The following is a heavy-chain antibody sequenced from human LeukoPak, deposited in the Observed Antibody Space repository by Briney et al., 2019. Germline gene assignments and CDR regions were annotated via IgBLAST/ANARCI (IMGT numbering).Heavy chain of an antibody. CDR3: ARDGGTTRYYYYYYMDV. Sequence: SQTLSLTCTVSGGTISSGGYYWSWIRQPPGKGLEWIGYIYHSGSTYYNPSLKSRVTISVDRSKNQFSLKLSSVTAADTAVYYCARDGGTTRYYYYYYMDVWGKGTTVTVSS. CDR1: GGTISSGGYY. CDR2: IYHSGST. J-gene: IGHJ6*03. V-gene: IGHV4-30-2*01. D-gene: IGHD1-7*01.